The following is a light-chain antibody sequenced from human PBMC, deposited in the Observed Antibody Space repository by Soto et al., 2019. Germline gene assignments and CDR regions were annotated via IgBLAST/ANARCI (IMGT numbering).Light chain of an antibody. CDR3: QQYNSYSRT. CDR1: QSMSTW. Sequence: DIQMTQSPSTLSASVGDRVTIICRASQSMSTWLAWYQQKPGKAPKLLIYKASRLENGVPSRFSGSGSGTEFTLTISSLQPDDFATYYCQQYNSYSRTFGQGTKLDIK. V-gene: IGKV1-5*03. CDR2: KAS. J-gene: IGKJ2*01.